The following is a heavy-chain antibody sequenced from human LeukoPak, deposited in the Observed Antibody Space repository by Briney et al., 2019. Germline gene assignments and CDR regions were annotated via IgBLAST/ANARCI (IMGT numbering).Heavy chain of an antibody. CDR1: GGSISSYY. V-gene: IGHV4-4*07. J-gene: IGHJ4*02. D-gene: IGHD6-19*01. Sequence: PSETLSLTCTVSGGSISSYYWSWIRQPAGKGLEWIGSIYYSGSTYYNPSLKSRVTISVDTSKNQFSLKLSSVTAADTAVYYCARDPLSGWYHYWGQGTLVTVSS. CDR3: ARDPLSGWYHY. CDR2: IYYSGST.